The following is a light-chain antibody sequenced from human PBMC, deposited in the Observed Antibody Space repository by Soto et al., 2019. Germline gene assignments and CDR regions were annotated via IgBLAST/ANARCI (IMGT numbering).Light chain of an antibody. V-gene: IGLV2-14*01. Sequence: QSALTQPASVSGLLGQSITFSGTGTSREVGGYNYVSWYQQHPGKAPKLIIYEVSNRPSGVSHRFSGSKSGNTASLTISGLQAEDEADYYCNSYTISSAPFVFGTGTKLTVL. CDR2: EVS. CDR3: NSYTISSAPFV. J-gene: IGLJ1*01. CDR1: SREVGGYNY.